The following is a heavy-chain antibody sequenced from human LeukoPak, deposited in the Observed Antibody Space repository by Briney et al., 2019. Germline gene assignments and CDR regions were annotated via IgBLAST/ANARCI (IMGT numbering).Heavy chain of an antibody. CDR2: ISGSGNIT. J-gene: IGHJ4*02. CDR3: AKGSVAVALIDY. D-gene: IGHD6-19*01. V-gene: IGHV3-23*01. CDR1: GFTFSTYA. Sequence: GGALRLSCVVSGFTFSTYAMSWVRQAPGKGLEWVSAISGSGNITYYADSVKGRFTISRDNSKNTLYLQMNSLRAEDTAVYYCAKGSVAVALIDYCGQGTLVTVSS.